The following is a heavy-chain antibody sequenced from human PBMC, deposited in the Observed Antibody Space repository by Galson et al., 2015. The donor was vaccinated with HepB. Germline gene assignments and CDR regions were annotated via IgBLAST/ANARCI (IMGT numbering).Heavy chain of an antibody. V-gene: IGHV1-3*01. CDR3: ARRLGGPGVFDS. CDR2: INVGNGNT. D-gene: IGHD3-16*01. CDR1: GYTFIHYD. J-gene: IGHJ4*02. Sequence: SVKVSCKAFGYTFIHYDIHWVRQAPGQRLEWMGWINVGNGNTLYSQNFQGRVTITSDTSASAVYLDLSSLRSEDTAVYYCARRLGGPGVFDSWGQGTLVTVSS.